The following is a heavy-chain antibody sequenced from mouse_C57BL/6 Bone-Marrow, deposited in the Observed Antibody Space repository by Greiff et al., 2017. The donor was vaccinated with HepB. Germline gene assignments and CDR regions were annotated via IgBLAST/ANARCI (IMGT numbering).Heavy chain of an antibody. D-gene: IGHD1-1*01. CDR2: IYPGDGDT. CDR3: ARDGISYYVYFDY. J-gene: IGHJ2*01. V-gene: IGHV1-82*01. CDR1: GYAFSSSW. Sequence: VQLQQSGPELVKPGASVKISCKASGYAFSSSWMNWVKQRPGKGLEWIGRIYPGDGDTNYNGKFKGKATLTADKSSSTAYMQLSSLTSADSAVYFCARDGISYYVYFDYWCQGTTLTVSA.